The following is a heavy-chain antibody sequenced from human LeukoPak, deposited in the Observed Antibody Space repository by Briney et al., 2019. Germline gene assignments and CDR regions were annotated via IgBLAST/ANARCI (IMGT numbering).Heavy chain of an antibody. CDR2: IHYSGIT. D-gene: IGHD3-3*01. CDR1: GGSISPHF. V-gene: IGHV4-59*08. CDR3: ARRLKGRSGSGYWYFDL. J-gene: IGHJ2*01. Sequence: TSETLSLTCTVSGGSISPHFLSWIRQSPGKGLEWMGYIHYSGITSYNPSLKSRVTMSVDTSRNQVSLRLNSVTAADTAVYFCARRLKGRSGSGYWYFDLWGRGTLVAVSS.